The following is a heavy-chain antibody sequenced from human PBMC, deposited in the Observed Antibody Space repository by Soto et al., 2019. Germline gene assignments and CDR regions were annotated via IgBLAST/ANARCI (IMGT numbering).Heavy chain of an antibody. CDR3: ARETRWLRLPNWFDP. CDR1: GYTFTSYG. D-gene: IGHD5-12*01. J-gene: IGHJ5*02. Sequence: GAAVKVSCKASGYTFTSYGISWGRQAPGQGLEWLGWISAYNGNTNYAQKLQGRVTMTTDTSTSTAYMELRSLRSDDTAVYYCARETRWLRLPNWFDPWGQGTLVTVSS. CDR2: ISAYNGNT. V-gene: IGHV1-18*04.